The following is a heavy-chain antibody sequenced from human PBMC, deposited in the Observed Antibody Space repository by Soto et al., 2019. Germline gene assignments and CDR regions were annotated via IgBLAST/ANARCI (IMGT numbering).Heavy chain of an antibody. V-gene: IGHV4-4*02. CDR2: IYHSGST. CDR1: GGSISSSNW. CDR3: ARGSYDSSGAFDP. Sequence: SETLSLTCAVSGGSISSSNWWSWVRQPPGKGLEWIGEIYHSGSTNYNPSLKSRVTISVDKSKNQFSLKLSSVTAADTAVYYCARGSYDSSGAFDPWGQGTLVTVSS. J-gene: IGHJ5*02. D-gene: IGHD3-22*01.